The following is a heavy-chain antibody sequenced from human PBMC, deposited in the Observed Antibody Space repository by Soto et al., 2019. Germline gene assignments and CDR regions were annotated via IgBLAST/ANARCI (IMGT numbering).Heavy chain of an antibody. CDR1: GGSISSYY. Sequence: PSETLSLTCTVSGGSISSYYWSWIRQPPGKGLEWIGYIYYSGSTNYNPSLKSRVTISVDTSKNQFPLKLSSVTAADTAVYYCARDYDILTGYLEDYYYGMDVWGQGTTVTVSS. D-gene: IGHD3-9*01. V-gene: IGHV4-59*12. CDR3: ARDYDILTGYLEDYYYGMDV. J-gene: IGHJ6*02. CDR2: IYYSGST.